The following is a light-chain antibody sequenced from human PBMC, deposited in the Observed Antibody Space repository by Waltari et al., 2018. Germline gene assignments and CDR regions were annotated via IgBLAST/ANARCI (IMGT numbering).Light chain of an antibody. CDR1: TGAVTRCFH. V-gene: IGLV7-43*01. CDR2: STS. Sequence: QTVVTPEPSLTVSPGGTVTLTCASTTGAVTRCFHPTWFQQNPGQTPRPLIYSTSNRHSWTPARFSGSLFGGKAVLTLADVQPEDEADYYCLLYYGGAWVFGGGTRLTVL. CDR3: LLYYGGAWV. J-gene: IGLJ3*02.